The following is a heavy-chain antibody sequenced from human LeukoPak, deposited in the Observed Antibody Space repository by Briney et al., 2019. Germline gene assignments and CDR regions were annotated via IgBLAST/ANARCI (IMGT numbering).Heavy chain of an antibody. CDR1: GYSFTNYW. J-gene: IGHJ4*02. CDR3: ATEIYDILTGYYNGFDY. Sequence: GESLKISCKGSGYSFTNYWIAWVRQMPGKGLEWMGIIYPGDSDTRYRPSFQDQVTISADKSISTAYLQWSSLKASDTAMYYCATEIYDILTGYYNGFDYWGQGTLVTVSS. D-gene: IGHD3-9*01. V-gene: IGHV5-51*01. CDR2: IYPGDSDT.